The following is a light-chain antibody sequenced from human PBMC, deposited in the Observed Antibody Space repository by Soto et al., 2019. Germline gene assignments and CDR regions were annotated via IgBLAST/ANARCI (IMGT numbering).Light chain of an antibody. J-gene: IGKJ2*01. CDR2: LGS. CDR1: QSLLHSNGYNY. Sequence: DIVMTQSPLSLPATPGEPASISCRSSQSLLHSNGYNYLDRYLQKPGQSPQPLIYLGSNRASGVPDRLSGSGSGTDFTLNISRVEAEDVGVYYCMQALQTPKYTFGEGTKLEIK. CDR3: MQALQTPKYT. V-gene: IGKV2-28*01.